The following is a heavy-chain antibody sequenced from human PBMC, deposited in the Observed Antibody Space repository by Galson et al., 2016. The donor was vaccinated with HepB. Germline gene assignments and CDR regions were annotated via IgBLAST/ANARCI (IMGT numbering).Heavy chain of an antibody. CDR1: GDSFNNDEYS. D-gene: IGHD2/OR15-2a*01. V-gene: IGHV4-30-2*01. CDR2: IYLSGTT. J-gene: IGHJ4*02. CDR3: ARQYWGGPSDY. Sequence: TLSLTCAVSGDSFNNDEYSWSWIRQTPGKGLEWIGHIYLSGTTYYNPSLRSRVTISIDTSNNHFSLRLTSVTAADTALYYCARQYWGGPSDYWGQGTLVIVSS.